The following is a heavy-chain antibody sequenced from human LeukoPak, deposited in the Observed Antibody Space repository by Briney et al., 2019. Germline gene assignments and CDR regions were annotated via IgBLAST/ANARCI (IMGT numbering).Heavy chain of an antibody. V-gene: IGHV3-74*01. CDR2: INDDGRST. Sequence: GGSLRLSCAPSGFTFSDYWMHWVRQVPGKGLVWVSRINDDGRSTSEAVSVKGRFTISRDNAKNTLYLQMNSLRVEDTAIYYCARSAAGLDYWGQGTLVTVSS. CDR3: ARSAAGLDY. D-gene: IGHD6-13*01. J-gene: IGHJ4*02. CDR1: GFTFSDYW.